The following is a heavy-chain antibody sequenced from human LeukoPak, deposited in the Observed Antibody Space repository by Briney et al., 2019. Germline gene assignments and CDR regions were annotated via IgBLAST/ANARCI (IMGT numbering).Heavy chain of an antibody. CDR1: GGSFSGYY. V-gene: IGHV4-34*01. J-gene: IGHJ4*02. CDR3: ARGIAAAGICDY. Sequence: SETLSLTCAVYGGSFSGYYWSWIRQPPGKGLEWIGEINHSGSTNYNPSLKSRVTISVDTSKNQFSLKLSSVTAADTAVYYCARGIAAAGICDYWGQGTLVTVSS. CDR2: INHSGST. D-gene: IGHD6-13*01.